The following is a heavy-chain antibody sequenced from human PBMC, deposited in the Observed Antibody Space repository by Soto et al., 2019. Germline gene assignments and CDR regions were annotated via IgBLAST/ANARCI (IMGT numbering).Heavy chain of an antibody. CDR3: ARSSGYSSSWYAGYYFDY. CDR2: INPNSGGT. D-gene: IGHD6-13*01. J-gene: IGHJ4*02. V-gene: IGHV1-2*02. CDR1: GYTFTGYY. Sequence: ASLKVSCKAPGYTFTGYYMHWVRQAPGQGLEWMGWINPNSGGTNYAQKFQGRVTMTRDTSISTAYMELSRLRSDDTAVYYCARSSGYSSSWYAGYYFDYWGQGTLVTVSS.